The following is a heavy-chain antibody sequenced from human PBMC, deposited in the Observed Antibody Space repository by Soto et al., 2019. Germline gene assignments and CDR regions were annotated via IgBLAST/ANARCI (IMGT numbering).Heavy chain of an antibody. D-gene: IGHD2-21*02. Sequence: QVQLVQSGAEVKKPGSSVKVSCKASGGTFSSYAISWVRQAPGQGLEWMGGIIPIFGTANYAQKFQGRVTITADESTSEAYMELSSLRSEHTAVYYCARVEVVTAIILYWYFDLWGRGTLVTVSS. CDR1: GGTFSSYA. CDR3: ARVEVVTAIILYWYFDL. V-gene: IGHV1-69*01. J-gene: IGHJ2*01. CDR2: IIPIFGTA.